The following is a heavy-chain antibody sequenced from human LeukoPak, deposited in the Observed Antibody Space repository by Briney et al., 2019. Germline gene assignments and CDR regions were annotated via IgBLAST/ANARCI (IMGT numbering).Heavy chain of an antibody. CDR1: GYTFTSYG. Sequence: ASVKVSCKASGYTFTSYGISWVRQAPGQGLEWMGWINLNSGGTNFAQEFQGRVTLTRDTSISTAYMELTRLRTDDTAMYYCADIQLWLPYWGQGTLVTVSS. CDR3: ADIQLWLPY. CDR2: INLNSGGT. D-gene: IGHD5-18*01. V-gene: IGHV1-2*02. J-gene: IGHJ4*02.